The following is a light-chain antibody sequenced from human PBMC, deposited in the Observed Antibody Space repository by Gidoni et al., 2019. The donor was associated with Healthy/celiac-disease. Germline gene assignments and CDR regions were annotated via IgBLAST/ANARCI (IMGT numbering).Light chain of an antibody. CDR1: QSVSSY. J-gene: IGKJ3*01. CDR2: DAS. V-gene: IGKV3-11*01. CDR3: QQRSNWLFT. Sequence: EFVLPQSPATLSLSPGERATLSCRASQSVSSYLAWYQQKPGQAPRLLIYDASNRATGIPARFSGSGSGTDFTLTISSLEPEDFAVYYCQQRSNWLFTFGPGTKVDIK.